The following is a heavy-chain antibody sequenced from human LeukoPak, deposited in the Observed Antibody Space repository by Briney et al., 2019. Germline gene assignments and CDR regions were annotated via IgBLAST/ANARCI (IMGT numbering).Heavy chain of an antibody. CDR2: IYYSGST. J-gene: IGHJ4*02. Sequence: SETLSLTCTVSGGSISSGGYYWSWIRQHPGKGLEWIGYIYYSGSTYYNPPLKSRVTISVDTSKNQFSLKLSSVTAADTAVYYCATGYSSSWTLDYWGQGTLVTVSS. D-gene: IGHD6-13*01. CDR1: GGSISSGGYY. V-gene: IGHV4-31*03. CDR3: ATGYSSSWTLDY.